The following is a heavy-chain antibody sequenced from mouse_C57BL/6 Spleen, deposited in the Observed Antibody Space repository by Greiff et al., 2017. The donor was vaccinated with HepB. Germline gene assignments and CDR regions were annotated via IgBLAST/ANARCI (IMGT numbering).Heavy chain of an antibody. Sequence: QVQLQQSGPELVKPGASVKISCKASGYSFTSYYIHWVKQRPGQGLEWIGWIYPGSGNTKYNEKVKGKATLTADTSSSTAYMQLSSLTSEDSAVYYCSRGGRSNYFDYWGQGTTLTVSS. CDR3: SRGGRSNYFDY. V-gene: IGHV1-66*01. CDR2: IYPGSGNT. CDR1: GYSFTSYY. J-gene: IGHJ2*01. D-gene: IGHD1-3*01.